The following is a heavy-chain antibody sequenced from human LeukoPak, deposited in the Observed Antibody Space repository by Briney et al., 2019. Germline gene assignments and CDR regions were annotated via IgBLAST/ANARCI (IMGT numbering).Heavy chain of an antibody. CDR2: INPSGGST. D-gene: IGHD3-22*01. V-gene: IGHV1-46*01. J-gene: IGHJ4*02. Sequence: ASVKVSCKASGYTFTSYYMHWVRQAPGRGLEWMGIINPSGGSTSYAQKFQGRVTMTRDTSTSTVYMELSSLRSEDTAVYYCARVPQYYYDSSGYWNWGQGTLVTVSS. CDR1: GYTFTSYY. CDR3: ARVPQYYYDSSGYWN.